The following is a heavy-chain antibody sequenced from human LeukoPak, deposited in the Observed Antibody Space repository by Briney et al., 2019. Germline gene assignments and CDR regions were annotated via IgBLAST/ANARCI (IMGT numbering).Heavy chain of an antibody. V-gene: IGHV4-38-2*01. CDR3: ARTAAKISHTDLFDY. Sequence: SETLSLTCAVSGYSISSGYYWGWIRQPPGKGLAWIGSIYHSGSTYYNPSLKSRVTISVDTSKNQFSLKLSSVTAADTAVYYCARTAAKISHTDLFDYWGQGTLVTVSS. J-gene: IGHJ4*02. D-gene: IGHD5-18*01. CDR2: IYHSGST. CDR1: GYSISSGYY.